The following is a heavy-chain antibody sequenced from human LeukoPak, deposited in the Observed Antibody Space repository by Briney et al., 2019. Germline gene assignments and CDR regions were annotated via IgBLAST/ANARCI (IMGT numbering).Heavy chain of an antibody. CDR1: GFTFSTNW. V-gene: IGHV3-74*01. Sequence: QPGGSLRLSCAASGFTFSTNWMHWVRQGPGKGLVWVSRINTDGSITSYADSVKGRFTISRDNAKNTLYLQMNSLRAEDTAVYYCVRGVGTNWGQGTLVTVSS. CDR2: INTDGSIT. J-gene: IGHJ4*02. D-gene: IGHD2-2*01. CDR3: VRGVGTN.